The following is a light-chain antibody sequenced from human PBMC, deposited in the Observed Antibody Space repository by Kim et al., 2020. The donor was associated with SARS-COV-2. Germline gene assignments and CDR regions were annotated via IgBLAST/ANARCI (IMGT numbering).Light chain of an antibody. CDR3: QQYNSGLT. CDR2: GAS. V-gene: IGKV3-15*01. J-gene: IGKJ4*01. Sequence: EIVMTQSPATLSVSPGERATLSCRASQSVSSNLAWYQQKPGQAPRLLIYGASTRATGIPARFSGSGSGTEFTLTISSLQSEDFAVYYCQQYNSGLTFGGGTKVDIK. CDR1: QSVSSN.